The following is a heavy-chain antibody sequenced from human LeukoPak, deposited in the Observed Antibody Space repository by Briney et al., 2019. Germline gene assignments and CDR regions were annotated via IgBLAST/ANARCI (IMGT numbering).Heavy chain of an antibody. Sequence: GGSLRLSCAASGFIFSTYWMSWVRQAPGKGLEWVANIKQDGGEEHYVDSVKGRFTISRDNAKNSLYLQMNSLRAEDTALYYCAKADSSGYLTYYFDYWGQGTLVTVSS. CDR1: GFIFSTYW. CDR3: AKADSSGYLTYYFDY. V-gene: IGHV3-7*03. D-gene: IGHD3-22*01. CDR2: IKQDGGEE. J-gene: IGHJ4*02.